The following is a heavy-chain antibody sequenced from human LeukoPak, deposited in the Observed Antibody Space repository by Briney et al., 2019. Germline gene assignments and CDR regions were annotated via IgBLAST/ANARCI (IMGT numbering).Heavy chain of an antibody. J-gene: IGHJ4*02. CDR1: GFTFSTSW. CDR3: AKGYRFGELGGFDY. V-gene: IGHV3-23*01. CDR2: ISGSGGST. D-gene: IGHD3-10*01. Sequence: GGSLRLSCAASGFTFSTSWMSWVRQAPGKGLEWVSAISGSGGSTYYADSVKGRFTISRDNSKNTLYLQMNSLRAEDTAVYYCAKGYRFGELGGFDYWGQGTLVTVSS.